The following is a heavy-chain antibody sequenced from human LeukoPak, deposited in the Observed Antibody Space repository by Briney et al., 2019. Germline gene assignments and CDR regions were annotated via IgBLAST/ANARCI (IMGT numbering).Heavy chain of an antibody. Sequence: GGSLRLSCAASGFTFDDYGMSWVRQAPGKGLEWVSGINWNGGSTGYADSVKGRFTISRDNAKNSLYLQMNSLRAEDTALYYCAKDAPVNIVVVPAANSWGQGTLVTVSS. CDR2: INWNGGST. J-gene: IGHJ4*02. V-gene: IGHV3-20*04. D-gene: IGHD2-2*01. CDR1: GFTFDDYG. CDR3: AKDAPVNIVVVPAANS.